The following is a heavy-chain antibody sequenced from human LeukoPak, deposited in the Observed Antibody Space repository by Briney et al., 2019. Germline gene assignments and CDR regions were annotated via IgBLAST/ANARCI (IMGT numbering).Heavy chain of an antibody. Sequence: GGSLRLSCAASGFTFSSYGMSWVRQAPGKGLEWVSSIGGSGVSTYYADSVKGRFTISRDNSKSTLYLQMNSLRPEDTAVYYCAPLAVANDYFDYWGQGTLVTVSS. J-gene: IGHJ4*02. V-gene: IGHV3-23*01. CDR3: APLAVANDYFDY. CDR2: IGGSGVST. CDR1: GFTFSSYG. D-gene: IGHD6-19*01.